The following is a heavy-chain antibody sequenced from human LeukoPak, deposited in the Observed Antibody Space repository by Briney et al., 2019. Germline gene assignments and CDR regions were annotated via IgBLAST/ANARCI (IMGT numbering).Heavy chain of an antibody. V-gene: IGHV3-53*01. CDR1: GFTVSSNF. CDR3: ARKSLGIVAAGTFFGS. CDR2: IYSGGGT. Sequence: GGSLRLSCAASGFTVSSNFVTWVRQAPGKGLEWLSIIYSGGGTDYAESVKGRFTVSRDNSKNTVYLQMNSLRAEDTAMYHCARKSLGIVAAGTFFGSWGQGTLVTVSS. D-gene: IGHD6-13*01. J-gene: IGHJ5*02.